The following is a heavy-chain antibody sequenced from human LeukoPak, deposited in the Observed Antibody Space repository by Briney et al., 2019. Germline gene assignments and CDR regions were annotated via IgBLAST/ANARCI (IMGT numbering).Heavy chain of an antibody. J-gene: IGHJ4*02. CDR3: AKALRMVRGVYYCDY. D-gene: IGHD3-10*01. V-gene: IGHV3-74*01. CDR1: GFTFSSYW. Sequence: GGSLRLSCAASGFTFSSYWMHWVRQAPGKGLVWVSRINSDGSSTSYADSVKGRFTISRDNSKNTLYLQMNSLRAEDTAVYYCAKALRMVRGVYYCDYWGQGTLVTVSS. CDR2: INSDGSST.